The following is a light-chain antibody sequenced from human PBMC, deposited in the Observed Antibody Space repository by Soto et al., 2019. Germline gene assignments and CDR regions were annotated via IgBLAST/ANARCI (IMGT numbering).Light chain of an antibody. CDR3: AAWDDSLNGFWV. V-gene: IGLV1-44*01. J-gene: IGLJ3*02. Sequence: QAVVTQPPSASGTPGQRVTISCSGSSSNIESNTVNWYQQFPGTAPKLLIYSNNQRPSGVPDRFSGSKSGTSASLAISGLQSEDEADYYCAAWDDSLNGFWVFGGGTKLTVL. CDR1: SSNIESNT. CDR2: SNN.